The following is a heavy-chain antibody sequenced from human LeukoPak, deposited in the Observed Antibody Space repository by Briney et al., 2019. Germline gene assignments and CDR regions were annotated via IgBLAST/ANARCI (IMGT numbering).Heavy chain of an antibody. CDR1: GGTFSSYA. J-gene: IGHJ4*02. CDR2: IIPIFGTA. Sequence: SSVKVSCEASGGTFSSYAISWVRQAPGQGLEWMGGIIPIFGTANYAQKFQGRVTITTDESTSTAYMELSSLRSEDTAVYYCARERGGDYYDSSGYPLDYWGQGTLVTVSS. CDR3: ARERGGDYYDSSGYPLDY. V-gene: IGHV1-69*05. D-gene: IGHD3-22*01.